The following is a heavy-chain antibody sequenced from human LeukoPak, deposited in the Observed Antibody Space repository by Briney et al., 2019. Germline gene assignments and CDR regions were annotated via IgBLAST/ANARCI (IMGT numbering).Heavy chain of an antibody. CDR2: INTDGSST. CDR1: GFTFTGYW. D-gene: IGHD2-2*03. J-gene: IGHJ4*02. Sequence: PGGSLRLSCAASGFTFTGYWRHWVRQPPGKGLVWVSHINTDGSSTTYADSVKGRFSISRDNAKSTLYLQMNSLRAEDTAVYYCATDRGYSPDSWGQGTLVTVSS. CDR3: ATDRGYSPDS. V-gene: IGHV3-74*01.